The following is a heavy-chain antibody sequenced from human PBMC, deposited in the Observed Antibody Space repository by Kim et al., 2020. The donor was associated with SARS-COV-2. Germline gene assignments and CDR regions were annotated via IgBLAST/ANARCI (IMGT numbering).Heavy chain of an antibody. V-gene: IGHV3-13*01. CDR3: ARGIAAAGPTGDYFDY. Sequence: SVKGRFTISRENAKNSLYLQMNSLRAGDTAVYYCARGIAAAGPTGDYFDYWGQGTLVTVSS. J-gene: IGHJ4*02. D-gene: IGHD6-13*01.